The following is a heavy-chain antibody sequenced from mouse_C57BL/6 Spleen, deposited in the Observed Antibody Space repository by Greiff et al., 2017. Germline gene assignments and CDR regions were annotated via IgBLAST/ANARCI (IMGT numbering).Heavy chain of an antibody. D-gene: IGHD2-14*01. CDR2: INPNNGGT. CDR3: ARGGTTVSDWYFDV. CDR1: GYTFTDYY. Sequence: VQLQQSGPELVKPGASVKISCKASGYTFTDYYMNWVKQSHGKSLEWIGDINPNNGGTSYNQKFKGKATLTVDKSSSTAYMELRSLTSEDSAVYYCARGGTTVSDWYFDVWGTGTTVTVSS. V-gene: IGHV1-26*01. J-gene: IGHJ1*03.